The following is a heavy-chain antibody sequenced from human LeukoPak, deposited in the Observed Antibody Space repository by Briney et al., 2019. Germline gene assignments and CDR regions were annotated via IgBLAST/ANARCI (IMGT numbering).Heavy chain of an antibody. Sequence: KPGGSLRLSCAASGFTFSSYSMNWVRQAPGKGLEWVSSISSSSSYIYYSDSVRGRFHISRDSSNNTLSLQINSLRAEDTAVYYCARGSGSGWPLDRWGQGALVTVSS. D-gene: IGHD6-19*01. J-gene: IGHJ1*01. V-gene: IGHV3-21*04. CDR1: GFTFSSYS. CDR3: ARGSGSGWPLDR. CDR2: ISSSSSYI.